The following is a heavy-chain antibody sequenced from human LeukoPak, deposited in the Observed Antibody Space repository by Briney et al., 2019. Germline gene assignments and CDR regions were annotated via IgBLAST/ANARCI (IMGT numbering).Heavy chain of an antibody. J-gene: IGHJ6*02. CDR1: GGSFSGYY. D-gene: IGHD3-10*01. CDR2: INHSGST. CDR3: ARNMVRDIVDV. V-gene: IGHV4-34*01. Sequence: SETLSLTCAVYGGSFSGYYWSWIRQSPGKGLEWIGEINHSGSTNYNPSLKSRVTISVDTSKNQFSLKLSSVTAADTAVYYCARNMVRDIVDVWGQGTTVTVSS.